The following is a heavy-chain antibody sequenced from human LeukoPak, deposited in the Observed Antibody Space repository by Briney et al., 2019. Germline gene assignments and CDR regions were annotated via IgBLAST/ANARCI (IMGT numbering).Heavy chain of an antibody. D-gene: IGHD3-3*01. V-gene: IGHV4-34*01. CDR3: ARGGRLRFLESVGRPSFQH. CDR2: INHSGST. CDR1: GGSFSGYY. Sequence: SETLSPTCAVYGGSFSGYYWSWIRQPPGKGLEWIGEINHSGSTNYNPSLKSRVTISVDTSKNQFSLKLSSVTAADTAVYYCARGGRLRFLESVGRPSFQHWGQGTLVTVSS. J-gene: IGHJ1*01.